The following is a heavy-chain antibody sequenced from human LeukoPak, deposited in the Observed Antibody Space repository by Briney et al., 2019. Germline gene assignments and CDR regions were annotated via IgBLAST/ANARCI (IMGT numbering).Heavy chain of an antibody. D-gene: IGHD6-6*01. V-gene: IGHV3-23*01. CDR2: ISGSGDGT. CDR1: GFTFATCA. Sequence: PGGSLRLSCAASGFTFATCAMSWVRQRPGKGLEWVSSISGSGDGTYYADSVKGRFTISRDNSRNTLYLQMNSLRAEDTAVYYCAKLIGSSSDIGWGQGTLVTVSS. J-gene: IGHJ4*02. CDR3: AKLIGSSSDIG.